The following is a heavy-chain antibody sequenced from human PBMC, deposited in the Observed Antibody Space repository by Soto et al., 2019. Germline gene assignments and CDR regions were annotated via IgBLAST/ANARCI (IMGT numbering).Heavy chain of an antibody. CDR2: IWYDGSNK. Sequence: GGSLRISCAPSGFSFCSYGIHGARQAPGKGLEWVAVIWYDGSNKVYADSVKGRFTISRDNSKNTLYLQMNSLRAEDTAVYYCARDLAGDYGALDTWGQGTMVTVSS. V-gene: IGHV3-33*01. CDR3: ARDLAGDYGALDT. J-gene: IGHJ3*02. CDR1: GFSFCSYG. D-gene: IGHD3-10*01.